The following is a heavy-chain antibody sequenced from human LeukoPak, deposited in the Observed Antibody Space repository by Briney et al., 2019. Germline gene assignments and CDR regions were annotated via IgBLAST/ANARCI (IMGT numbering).Heavy chain of an antibody. J-gene: IGHJ5*02. CDR2: INPNSGGT. CDR3: ARDPLYYDFWSGPAQRNWFDP. Sequence: ASVKVSCKASGYTFTGYYMHWVRQAPGQGLEWMGWINPNSGGTNYAQKFQGRVTMTRDTSISTAYMELSRLRSDDTAVYYCARDPLYYDFWSGPAQRNWFDPWGQGTLVTVSS. CDR1: GYTFTGYY. V-gene: IGHV1-2*02. D-gene: IGHD3-3*01.